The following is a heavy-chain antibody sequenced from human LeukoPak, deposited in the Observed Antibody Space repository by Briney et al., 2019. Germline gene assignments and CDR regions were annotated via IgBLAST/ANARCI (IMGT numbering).Heavy chain of an antibody. D-gene: IGHD2-15*01. CDR2: ISSSGSTI. CDR3: ARDLSLYCSGGSCYSLNY. V-gene: IGHV3-48*03. J-gene: IGHJ4*02. Sequence: GGSLRLSCAASGFTFDDYAMYWVRQAPGKGLEWVSYISSSGSTIYYADSVKGRFTISRDNAKNSLYLQMNSLRAEDTAVYYCARDLSLYCSGGSCYSLNYWGQGTLVTVSS. CDR1: GFTFDDYA.